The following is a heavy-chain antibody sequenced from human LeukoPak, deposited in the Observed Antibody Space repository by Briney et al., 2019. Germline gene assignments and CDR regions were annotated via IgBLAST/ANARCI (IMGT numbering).Heavy chain of an antibody. D-gene: IGHD3-22*01. J-gene: IGHJ4*02. Sequence: ASVKVSCKASGYTFTSYGISWVRQAPGQGLEWMGWISAYNGNINYAQKLQGRVTITTDTSKSTAYMKLRSLRSDDTAVYYCARDLRREYYYDSRGYYFHYWGQGTLVTVSS. CDR2: ISAYNGNI. CDR1: GYTFTSYG. V-gene: IGHV1-18*01. CDR3: ARDLRREYYYDSRGYYFHY.